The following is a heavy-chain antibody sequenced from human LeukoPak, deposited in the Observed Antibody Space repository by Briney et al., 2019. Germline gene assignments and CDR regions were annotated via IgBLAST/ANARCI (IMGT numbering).Heavy chain of an antibody. CDR2: ISGGGGST. J-gene: IGHJ3*02. Sequence: PGGSLRLSCAASGFTFSSYGMTWVRQAPGKGLEWVSAISGGGGSTFYADSVKGRFTISRDNSKNTLHLQMNSLRAEDTAVYYCAKYGLAGSGRYHDASDIWGQGTMVTVSS. CDR1: GFTFSSYG. D-gene: IGHD3-10*01. CDR3: AKYGLAGSGRYHDASDI. V-gene: IGHV3-23*01.